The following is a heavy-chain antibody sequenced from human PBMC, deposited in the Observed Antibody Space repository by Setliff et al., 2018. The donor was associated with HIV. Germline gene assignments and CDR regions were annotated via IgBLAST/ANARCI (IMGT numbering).Heavy chain of an antibody. CDR1: GGSISSYY. CDR2: IYYSGST. J-gene: IGHJ4*02. V-gene: IGHV4-59*01. CDR3: ARGSPEAYQDSGWYN. D-gene: IGHD6-19*01. Sequence: LSLTCTVSGGSISSYYWSWIRQPPGKGLEWTGYIYYSGSTSYNPSLKGRVTISVETSKNQFSVRLNSVTAADTAVYYCARGSPEAYQDSGWYNWGQGTLVTVSS.